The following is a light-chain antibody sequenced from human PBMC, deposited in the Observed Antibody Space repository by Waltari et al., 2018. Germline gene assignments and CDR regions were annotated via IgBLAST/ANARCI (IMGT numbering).Light chain of an antibody. J-gene: IGKJ2*03. CDR3: QQDYTTPYS. CDR1: QDINKD. Sequence: IQMTQSPSSLSASVGDRVTVTCRASQDINKDLSWYQQKPGKAPTLLIYAASSLQRGVSSRFSGSGSGTDFTLTISSLQPEHVSTFYCQQDYTTPYSFGQGTAVEIK. CDR2: AAS. V-gene: IGKV1-6*01.